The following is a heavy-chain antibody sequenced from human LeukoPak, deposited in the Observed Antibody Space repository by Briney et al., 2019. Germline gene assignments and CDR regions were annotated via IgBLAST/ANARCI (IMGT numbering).Heavy chain of an antibody. V-gene: IGHV3-11*01. CDR3: AKRHCGGDCYSDY. CDR1: GFTFSDYY. D-gene: IGHD2-21*02. Sequence: PGGSLRLSCAASGFTFSDYYMSWIRQAPGKGLEWVSYISSSGSTYYADSVKGRFTISRDNSKNTLYLQMNSLRAEDTAVYYCAKRHCGGDCYSDYWGQGTLVTVSS. J-gene: IGHJ4*02. CDR2: ISSSGST.